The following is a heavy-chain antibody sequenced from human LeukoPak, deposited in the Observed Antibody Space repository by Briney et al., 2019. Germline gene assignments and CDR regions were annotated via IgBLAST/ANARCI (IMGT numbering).Heavy chain of an antibody. D-gene: IGHD3-16*01. CDR3: TTDLSYYDYVWGSSPRDFDY. CDR2: IKSKTDGGTT. J-gene: IGHJ4*02. Sequence: PGGSLRLSCAASGFTFSNAWMSWVRQAPGKGLEWVGRIKSKTDGGTTDYAAPVKGRFTISRDDSKNTLYLQMNSLKTEDTAVYYCTTDLSYYDYVWGSSPRDFDYWGQGTLVTVSS. CDR1: GFTFSNAW. V-gene: IGHV3-15*01.